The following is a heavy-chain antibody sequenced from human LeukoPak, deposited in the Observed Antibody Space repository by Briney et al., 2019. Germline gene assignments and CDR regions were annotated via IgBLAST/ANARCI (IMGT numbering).Heavy chain of an antibody. D-gene: IGHD5-12*01. J-gene: IGHJ3*02. CDR2: IYSSGST. CDR3: ARGNSGYDYAFDI. Sequence: TETLSLTCTVSGGSISSYHWSWIRQPPGKGLQWIGFIYSSGSTNYNPSLKSRVTISLDTSKNQFSLRVSSVTSADTAVYYCARGNSGYDYAFDIWGQGTMVTVSS. V-gene: IGHV4-59*01. CDR1: GGSISSYH.